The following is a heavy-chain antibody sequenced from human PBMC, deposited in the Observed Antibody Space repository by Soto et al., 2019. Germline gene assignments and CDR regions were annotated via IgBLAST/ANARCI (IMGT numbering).Heavy chain of an antibody. Sequence: SETLSLTCTISGTTINNDAYYWTWVRQHPGKGLEWLGYIYYSGSANYNPSLKSRIRMPLDTSKNQFSLFLTSVTVADTAIYYCARGLRHFFEGGGYYSALTDWGQGARVTVSS. CDR3: ARGLRHFFEGGGYYSALTD. V-gene: IGHV4-31*03. J-gene: IGHJ4*02. D-gene: IGHD3-22*01. CDR2: IYYSGSA. CDR1: GTTINNDAYY.